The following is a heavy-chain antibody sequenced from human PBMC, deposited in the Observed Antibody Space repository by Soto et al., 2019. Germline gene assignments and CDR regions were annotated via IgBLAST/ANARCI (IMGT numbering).Heavy chain of an antibody. Sequence: GGSLRLSCAASGFTFSSYAMSWVRQAPRKGLEWVSAISGSGGSTYYADSVKGRSTISRDNSKNTLYLQMNSLRAEDTAVYYCAKSTEVRWIFDYWGQGTLVTVSS. V-gene: IGHV3-23*01. J-gene: IGHJ4*02. CDR3: AKSTEVRWIFDY. CDR1: GFTFSSYA. CDR2: ISGSGGST. D-gene: IGHD4-4*01.